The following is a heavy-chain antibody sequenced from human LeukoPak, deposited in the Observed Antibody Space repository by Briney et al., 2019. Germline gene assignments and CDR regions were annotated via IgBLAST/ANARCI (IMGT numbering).Heavy chain of an antibody. CDR3: ARYGKIYGDYDNYFDY. CDR1: GGSIGSYY. D-gene: IGHD4-17*01. J-gene: IGHJ4*02. CDR2: IYYSGST. V-gene: IGHV4-59*01. Sequence: SETLSLTCTVSGGSIGSYYWSWIRQPPGKGLEWIGYIYYSGSTNYNPSLKSRVTISVDTSKNQFSLKLSSVTAADTAVYYCARYGKIYGDYDNYFDYWGQGTLVTVSS.